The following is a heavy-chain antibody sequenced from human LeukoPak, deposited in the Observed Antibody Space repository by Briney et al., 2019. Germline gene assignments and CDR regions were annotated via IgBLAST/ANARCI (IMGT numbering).Heavy chain of an antibody. CDR1: GFTFSSSW. V-gene: IGHV3-7*04. Sequence: PGGSLRLSCAASGFTFSSSWMSWVRQAPGKGLEWVANINQDGSEKYYVDSVKGRFTTSRDNAKNSLYLQMNSLRAEDTAVYYCAGARFDPWGQGTLVTVSS. J-gene: IGHJ5*02. CDR2: INQDGSEK. CDR3: AGARFDP.